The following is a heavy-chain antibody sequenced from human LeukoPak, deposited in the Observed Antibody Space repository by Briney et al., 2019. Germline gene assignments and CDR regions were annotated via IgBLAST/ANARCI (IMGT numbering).Heavy chain of an antibody. CDR1: GGSFSGYY. V-gene: IGHV4-34*01. Sequence: SETLSLTCAVYGGSFSGYYWRWIRQPPGKGLEWIGEINHSGSTNYNPSLKSRVTISGDTSKNQFSLKLSSVTAADTAVYYCARWLQFYYYGMDVWGQGTTVTVSS. CDR2: INHSGST. D-gene: IGHD5-24*01. CDR3: ARWLQFYYYGMDV. J-gene: IGHJ6*02.